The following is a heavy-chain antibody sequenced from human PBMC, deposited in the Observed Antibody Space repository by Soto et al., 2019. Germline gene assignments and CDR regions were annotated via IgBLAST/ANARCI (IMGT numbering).Heavy chain of an antibody. D-gene: IGHD6-19*01. V-gene: IGHV3-23*01. CDR3: AIEEGNSGGWTEIDW. Sequence: EVQLLESGGGLVQPGGSLRLSCAASGFSFSSYAMSWVRQAPGKGLEWVSASSGSGVSTYYADSVKGRFTISRDNSKNTLYLQMDSLRAEDTAVYYWAIEEGNSGGWTEIDWGGQGPLVTGSS. J-gene: IGHJ4*02. CDR1: GFSFSSYA. CDR2: SSGSGVST.